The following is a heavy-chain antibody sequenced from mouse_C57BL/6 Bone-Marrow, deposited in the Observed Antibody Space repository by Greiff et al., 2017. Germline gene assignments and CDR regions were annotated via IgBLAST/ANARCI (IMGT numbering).Heavy chain of an antibody. CDR2: ISYDGSN. D-gene: IGHD1-1*02. Sequence: EVQRVESGPGLVKPSQSLSLTCSVTGYSITSGYYWNWIRQFPGNKLEWMGYISYDGSNNYNPSLKNRISITRDTSKNQFFLKLNSVTTEDTATYYCARDGLWCVAYWGQGTLVTVSA. CDR3: ARDGLWCVAY. V-gene: IGHV3-6*01. CDR1: GYSITSGYY. J-gene: IGHJ3*01.